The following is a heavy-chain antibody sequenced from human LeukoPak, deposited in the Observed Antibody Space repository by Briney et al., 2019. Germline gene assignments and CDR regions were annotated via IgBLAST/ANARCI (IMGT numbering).Heavy chain of an antibody. D-gene: IGHD2-2*02. Sequence: GGSLRLSCAASGFTFSSYAMHWVRQAPGKGLEWVAVISYDGSNKYYADSVKGRFTISRDNSKNTLYLQMNSLRAEDTAVYYCARGSRGFDCSSTSCYIDYWGQGTLVTVSS. CDR3: ARGSRGFDCSSTSCYIDY. CDR2: ISYDGSNK. CDR1: GFTFSSYA. V-gene: IGHV3-30*04. J-gene: IGHJ4*02.